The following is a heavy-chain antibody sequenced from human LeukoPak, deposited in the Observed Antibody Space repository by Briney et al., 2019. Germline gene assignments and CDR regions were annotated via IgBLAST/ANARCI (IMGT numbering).Heavy chain of an antibody. CDR2: ISSGRSVM. V-gene: IGHV3-48*02. CDR3: ARDQDWAFDY. D-gene: IGHD3-9*01. Sequence: GGSLRLSCAASGFTFSVYGMSWVRQAPGKGLEWVSHISSGRSVMNYADSVKGRFTISRDNGKNSVYLQMNSLRDEDTAVYYCARDQDWAFDYWGQGTLVTVSS. CDR1: GFTFSVYG. J-gene: IGHJ4*02.